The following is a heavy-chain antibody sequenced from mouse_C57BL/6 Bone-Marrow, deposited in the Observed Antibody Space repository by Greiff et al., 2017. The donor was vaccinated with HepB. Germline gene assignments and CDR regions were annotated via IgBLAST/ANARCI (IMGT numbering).Heavy chain of an antibody. CDR2: IDPETGGT. CDR3: TRKLFDY. CDR1: GYTFTDYE. Sequence: QVQLQHSGAELVRPGASVTLSCKASGYTFTDYEMHWVKQTPVHGLEWIGAIDPETGGTAYNQKFKGKAILTADKSSSTAYMELRSLTSEDSAVYYCTRKLFDYWGQGTTLTVSS. J-gene: IGHJ2*01. V-gene: IGHV1-15*01.